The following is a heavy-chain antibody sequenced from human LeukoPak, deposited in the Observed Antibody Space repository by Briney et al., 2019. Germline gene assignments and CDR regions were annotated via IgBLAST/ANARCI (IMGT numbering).Heavy chain of an antibody. V-gene: IGHV3-23*01. D-gene: IGHD3-9*01. CDR3: ANLRYFDWWPSAMPSVTRDY. Sequence: QAGGSLRLSCAASGFTFSSYAMSWVRQAPGKGLEWVSGISGSGGSTYYADSVKGRFTISRDNSNNTLYLQMNSLRAEDTAVYYCANLRYFDWWPSAMPSVTRDYWGQGTLVTVSS. J-gene: IGHJ4*02. CDR2: ISGSGGST. CDR1: GFTFSSYA.